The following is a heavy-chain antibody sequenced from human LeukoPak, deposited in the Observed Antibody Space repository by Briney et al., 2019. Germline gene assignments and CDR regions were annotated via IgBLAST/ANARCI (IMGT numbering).Heavy chain of an antibody. J-gene: IGHJ4*02. CDR2: IYTSGST. D-gene: IGHD3-9*01. Sequence: SETLSLTCTVSGGSISSSSYYWGWIRQPAGTGLEWIGRIYTSGSTNYNPSLKSRVTISVDTSKNQFSLKLSSVTAADTAVYYCARDPLTTKGIDYWGQGTLVTVSS. CDR3: ARDPLTTKGIDY. CDR1: GGSISSSSYY. V-gene: IGHV4-61*02.